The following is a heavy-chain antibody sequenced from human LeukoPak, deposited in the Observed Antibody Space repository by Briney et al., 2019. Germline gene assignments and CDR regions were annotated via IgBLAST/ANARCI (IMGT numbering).Heavy chain of an antibody. Sequence: GESLKISCKGSGYSFSTYWIGWVRQMPGKGLEWMGIIYPSDSDTRYSPSFQGQVIISADKSISTAYLVLSRLKASDSAMYYCARLYSSTIVRGVTSPLDIWGQGTMVTVSS. CDR3: ARLYSSTIVRGVTSPLDI. D-gene: IGHD3-10*01. CDR1: GYSFSTYW. J-gene: IGHJ3*02. CDR2: IYPSDSDT. V-gene: IGHV5-51*01.